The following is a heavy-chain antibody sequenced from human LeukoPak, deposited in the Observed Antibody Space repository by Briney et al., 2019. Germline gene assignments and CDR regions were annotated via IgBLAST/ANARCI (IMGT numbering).Heavy chain of an antibody. V-gene: IGHV3-11*03. CDR3: ASVWGGQRDY. CDR2: ISSSSSYT. Sequence: GGSLRLSCAASGFTFSDYYMSWIRQAPGKGLEWVSYISSSSSYTNYADSVKGRFTISRENTKNSLYLPMKSLRAEDTAVYYCASVWGGQRDYWGQGTLVTVSS. J-gene: IGHJ4*02. D-gene: IGHD2-8*01. CDR1: GFTFSDYY.